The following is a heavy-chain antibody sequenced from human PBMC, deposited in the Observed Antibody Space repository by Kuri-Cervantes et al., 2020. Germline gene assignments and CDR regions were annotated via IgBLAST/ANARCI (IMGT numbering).Heavy chain of an antibody. J-gene: IGHJ4*02. CDR2: ISYDGSNK. CDR3: ARPTVRGASPDY. CDR1: GFTFSSYA. Sequence: GESLKISCAASGFTFSSYAMHWVRRAPGKGLEWVAVISYDGSNKYYADSVKGRFTISRDNAKNSLYLQMNSLRDEDTAVYYCARPTVRGASPDYWGQGTLVTVSS. D-gene: IGHD3-10*01. V-gene: IGHV3-30-3*01.